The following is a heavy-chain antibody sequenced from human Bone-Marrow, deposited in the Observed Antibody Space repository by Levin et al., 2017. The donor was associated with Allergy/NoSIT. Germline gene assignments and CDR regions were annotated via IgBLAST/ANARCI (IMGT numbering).Heavy chain of an antibody. CDR2: ISYDGSNQ. D-gene: IGHD3-22*01. V-gene: IGHV3-30*18. CDR1: GFTFSDYG. J-gene: IGHJ4*02. Sequence: GESLKISCVASGFTFSDYGIHWVRQVPGKGLEWVAVISYDGSNQYYADSMKGRFTISRDNSKNTLYLQMISLRTDDTAMYYCAKDLGYDNSGYFEVWGQGTLVTVSS. CDR3: AKDLGYDNSGYFEV.